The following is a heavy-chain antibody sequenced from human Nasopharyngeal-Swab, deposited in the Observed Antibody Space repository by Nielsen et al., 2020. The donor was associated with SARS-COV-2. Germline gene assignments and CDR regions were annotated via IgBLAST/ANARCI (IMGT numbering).Heavy chain of an antibody. CDR3: AKHGLLWFGELSRWFDP. D-gene: IGHD3-10*01. CDR2: ISGSGGST. V-gene: IGHV3-23*01. J-gene: IGHJ5*02. CDR1: GFTFSSYA. Sequence: GGSLRLSCAASGFTFSSYAMSWVRQAPGKGLEWVSAISGSGGSTYYADPVKGRFTISRDNSKNTLYLQMNSLRAEDTAVYYCAKHGLLWFGELSRWFDPWGQGTLVTVSS.